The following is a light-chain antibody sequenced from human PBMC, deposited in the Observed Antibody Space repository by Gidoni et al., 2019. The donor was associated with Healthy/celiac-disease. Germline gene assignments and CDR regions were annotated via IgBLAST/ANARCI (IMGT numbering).Light chain of an antibody. CDR3: AAWDDSLNGWV. Sequence: QSVLTQPPSASGTPGQRVPISCSGSSSNIGSNTVNWYQQLPGTAPKLLIYSNNQRPSGVPDRVSGSKSGTSASLAISGLQSEDEADYYCAAWDDSLNGWVFGGGTKLTVL. CDR1: SSNIGSNT. J-gene: IGLJ3*02. CDR2: SNN. V-gene: IGLV1-44*01.